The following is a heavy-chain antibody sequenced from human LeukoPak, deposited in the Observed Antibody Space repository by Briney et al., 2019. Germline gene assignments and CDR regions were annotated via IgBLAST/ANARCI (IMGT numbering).Heavy chain of an antibody. V-gene: IGHV3-23*01. CDR1: GFTFSSYA. CDR2: ISGSGGNT. Sequence: GGSLRLSCAASGFTFSSYAMSWVRQAPGKGLEWVSAISGSGGNTYYADSVKGRFTISRDNSKNTLYLQMNSLRVDDTAVYYCARGQRYDYVWGSYRYWSDYYYYMDVWGKGTTVTISS. D-gene: IGHD3-16*02. J-gene: IGHJ6*03. CDR3: ARGQRYDYVWGSYRYWSDYYYYMDV.